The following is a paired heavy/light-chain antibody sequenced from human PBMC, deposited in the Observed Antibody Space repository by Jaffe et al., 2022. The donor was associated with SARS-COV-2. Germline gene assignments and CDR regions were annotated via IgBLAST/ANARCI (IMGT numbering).Light chain of an antibody. Sequence: DVVMTQSPLSLPVTLGQPASISCRSSQSLVYSDGNTYLIWFQQRPGQSPRRLIYKVSTRDSGVPDRFSGSGSGTDFTLKISRVEAEDVGVYYCMQGTHWPPIFGQGTKLEIK. CDR1: QSLVYSDGNTY. J-gene: IGKJ2*01. CDR2: KVS. CDR3: MQGTHWPPI. V-gene: IGKV2-30*01.
Heavy chain of an antibody. CDR2: ISGSGSRT. V-gene: IGHV3-23*04. Sequence: EVQLVESGGGFVQPGGSLRLSCAASGFSFSSYAMSWVRQAPGKGLEWVSGISGSGSRTYYADSVKGRFSISRDDSKNMLYLQMNSLRAEDTAVYYCAKDTRWDIVVIPAATGDSWGQGTLVSVSS. J-gene: IGHJ4*02. CDR1: GFSFSSYA. D-gene: IGHD2-2*01. CDR3: AKDTRWDIVVIPAATGDS.